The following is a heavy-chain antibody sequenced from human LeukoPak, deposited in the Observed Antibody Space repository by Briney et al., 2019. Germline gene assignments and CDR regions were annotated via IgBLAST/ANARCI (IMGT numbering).Heavy chain of an antibody. CDR2: IHPNTGGT. CDR1: GYTFSSYT. V-gene: IGHV1-2*02. D-gene: IGHD3-22*01. Sequence: GASVKVSCKASGYTFSSYTLSWLRQAPGQGLEWMGWIHPNTGGTKYAQKFQGRVTMTRDTSSSTAYMELSSLRSADTAVYYCASEYKYDSSGANAFDIWGQGTMVTVSS. J-gene: IGHJ3*02. CDR3: ASEYKYDSSGANAFDI.